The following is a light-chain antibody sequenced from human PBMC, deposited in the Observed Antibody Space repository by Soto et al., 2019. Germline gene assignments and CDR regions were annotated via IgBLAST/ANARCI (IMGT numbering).Light chain of an antibody. J-gene: IGKJ2*01. CDR2: GAS. CDR3: QQYGSSPQT. V-gene: IGKV3-20*01. CDR1: QSVTSY. Sequence: EIVLTQSPGTLSLSPGERATLSCRASQSVTSYLAWYQQKPGQAPRLLMYGASSRATGIPDRFSGSGSGTDFTLTISRLEPEDFAVYYCQQYGSSPQTFGQGTKLEIK.